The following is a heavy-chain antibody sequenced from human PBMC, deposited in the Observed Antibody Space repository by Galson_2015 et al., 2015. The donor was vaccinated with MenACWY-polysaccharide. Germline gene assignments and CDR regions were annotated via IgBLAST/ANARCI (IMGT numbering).Heavy chain of an antibody. D-gene: IGHD5-18*01. J-gene: IGHJ6*02. CDR3: AKDLRNRIQLGGMDV. Sequence: YYVDSVKGRFTISRDNSKNSLYLQMNSLRTEDTALYYCAKDLRNRIQLGGMDVWGQGTTVTVSS. V-gene: IGHV3-43*01.